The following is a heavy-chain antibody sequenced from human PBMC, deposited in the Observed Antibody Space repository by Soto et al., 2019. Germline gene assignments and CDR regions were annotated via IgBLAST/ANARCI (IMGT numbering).Heavy chain of an antibody. D-gene: IGHD3-16*01. CDR3: ARGLGGSMDA. V-gene: IGHV1-69*08. CDR2: IIPILGET. J-gene: IGHJ6*02. CDR1: GTIFSSYT. Sequence: QVQLVQSGAEVKKPGSSVRVSCKASGTIFSSYTISWVRQAPGQGLEWMGRIIPILGETNSAQKFQGRVTLSSDKSTKTAYMELNSLRLEDTSLYYCARGLGGSMDAWGQGTTVTVSS.